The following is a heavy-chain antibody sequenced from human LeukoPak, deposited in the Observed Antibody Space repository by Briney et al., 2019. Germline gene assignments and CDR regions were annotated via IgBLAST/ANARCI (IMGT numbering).Heavy chain of an antibody. CDR2: ISSSSSYI. Sequence: PGGSLRLSCAASGFTFSSYSMNWVRQAPGKGLEWLSSISSSSSYIYYADSVRGRFTISRDNSKNSLYLQMNSLRADDTAVYFCATIPSTELNAYWGQGTPVTVSA. CDR1: GFTFSSYS. V-gene: IGHV3-21*01. J-gene: IGHJ4*02. D-gene: IGHD2-21*01. CDR3: ATIPSTELNAY.